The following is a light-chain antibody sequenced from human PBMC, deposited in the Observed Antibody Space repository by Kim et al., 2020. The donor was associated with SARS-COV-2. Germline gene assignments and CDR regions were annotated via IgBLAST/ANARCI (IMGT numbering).Light chain of an antibody. CDR1: SLRRYY. J-gene: IGLJ2*01. Sequence: SSELTQDPAVYVALGQTVRITCQGDSLRRYYATRYKQKPGKAPILVIYGKNNRPSGIPDRYSGSSSGNTASLTITGTQAGDEADYNCNSRDRKDNVVFGG. CDR3: NSRDRKDNVV. CDR2: GKN. V-gene: IGLV3-19*01.